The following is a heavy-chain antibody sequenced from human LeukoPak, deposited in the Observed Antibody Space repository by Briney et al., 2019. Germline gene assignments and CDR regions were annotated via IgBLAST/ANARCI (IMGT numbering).Heavy chain of an antibody. CDR1: GGSFSGYY. CDR2: INHSGST. CDR3: ARVVRSSTWDHYYYYYMDV. J-gene: IGHJ6*03. D-gene: IGHD4/OR15-4a*01. V-gene: IGHV4-34*01. Sequence: SETLSLTCAVYGGSFSGYYWSWIRQPPGKGLEWIGEINHSGSTNYNPSLKSRVTISVDTSKNQFSLKLSSVTAADTAVYYCARVVRSSTWDHYYYYYMDVWGKGTTVTVSS.